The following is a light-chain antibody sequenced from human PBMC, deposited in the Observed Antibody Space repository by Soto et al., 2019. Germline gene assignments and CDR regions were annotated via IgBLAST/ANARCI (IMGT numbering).Light chain of an antibody. CDR3: SSYSSSSTFYV. CDR1: SSDIGAYNY. J-gene: IGLJ1*01. V-gene: IGLV2-14*03. CDR2: DVT. Sequence: QSALTQPASVSGSPGQSITISCTGSSSDIGAYNYVSWYQQHPGKAPKLLIFDVTDRPSGVSTRFSGSKSGNTASLTISGLQPEDEADYFCSSYSSSSTFYVFGAGTKVTVL.